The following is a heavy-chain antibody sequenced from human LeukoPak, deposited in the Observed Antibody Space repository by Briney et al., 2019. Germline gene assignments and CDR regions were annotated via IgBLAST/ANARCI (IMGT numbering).Heavy chain of an antibody. V-gene: IGHV3-33*01. CDR3: AREPPWFGEFLFDY. CDR1: GFTFSSYG. J-gene: IGHJ4*02. D-gene: IGHD3-10*01. CDR2: IWYDGSNK. Sequence: GGSLRLSCAASGFTFSSYGMHWVRQAPGKGLEWVEVIWYDGSNKYYADSVKGRFTISRDNSKNTLYLQMNSLRAEDTAVYYCAREPPWFGEFLFDYWGQGTLVTVSS.